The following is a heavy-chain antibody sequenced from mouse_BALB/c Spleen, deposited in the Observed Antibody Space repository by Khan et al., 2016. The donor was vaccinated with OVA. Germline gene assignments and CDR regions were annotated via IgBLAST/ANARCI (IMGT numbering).Heavy chain of an antibody. CDR1: GFSLTSYG. Sequence: QVQLQQPGPGLVQPSQSLSITCTVSGFSLTSYGVHWVRQYPGKGLEWLGVIWSGGITDYSAAFISSMSISKANSKSQFFCEMNSLPADDTALYYCARNYDDDEGLAYWGQGTLVTVSA. CDR2: IWSGGIT. D-gene: IGHD2-4*01. CDR3: ARNYDDDEGLAY. V-gene: IGHV2-2*01. J-gene: IGHJ3*01.